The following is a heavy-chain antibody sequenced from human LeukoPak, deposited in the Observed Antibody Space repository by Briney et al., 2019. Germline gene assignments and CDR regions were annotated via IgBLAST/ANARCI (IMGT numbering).Heavy chain of an antibody. V-gene: IGHV1-69*04. D-gene: IGHD1-26*01. Sequence: SVKVSCKASGGTFSSYAISWVRQAPGQGLEWMGRIIPILGIANYAQKFQGRITITADKSTSTAYMELSSLRSEDTAVYYCARGGSYSPASDYWGQGTLVTVSS. CDR3: ARGGSYSPASDY. CDR2: IIPILGIA. CDR1: GGTFSSYA. J-gene: IGHJ4*02.